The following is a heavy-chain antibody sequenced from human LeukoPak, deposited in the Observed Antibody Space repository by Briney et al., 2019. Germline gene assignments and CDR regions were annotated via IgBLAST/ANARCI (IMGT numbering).Heavy chain of an antibody. CDR3: ARESIAVAGAPFDY. CDR2: ISSGSTI. J-gene: IGHJ4*02. D-gene: IGHD6-19*01. CDR1: GLTFSSYE. Sequence: PGGSLRLSCAASGLTFSSYEMNWVRQAPGKGLEWVSYISSGSTIYDADSVKGRFTISRDNAKNSLYLQMNSLRAEDTAVYYCARESIAVAGAPFDYWGQGTLVTVSS. V-gene: IGHV3-48*03.